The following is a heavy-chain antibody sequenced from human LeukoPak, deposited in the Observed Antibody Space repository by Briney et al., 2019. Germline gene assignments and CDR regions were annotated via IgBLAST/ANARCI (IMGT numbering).Heavy chain of an antibody. D-gene: IGHD4-11*01. CDR3: ARCRTQYSNYYYYMDV. CDR2: IYHSGST. J-gene: IGHJ6*03. Sequence: PSEALSLTCAVSGYSISSGYYWGWIRQPPGKGLEWIGSIYHSGSTYYNPSLKSRVTISVDTSKNQFPLKLSSVTAADTAVYYCARCRTQYSNYYYYMDVWGKGTTVTVSS. V-gene: IGHV4-38-2*01. CDR1: GYSISSGYY.